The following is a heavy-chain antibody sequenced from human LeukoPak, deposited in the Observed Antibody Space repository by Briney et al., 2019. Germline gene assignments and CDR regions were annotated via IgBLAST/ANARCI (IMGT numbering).Heavy chain of an antibody. D-gene: IGHD2-21*02. Sequence: GSLRLSCEASGFTFSSNAMSWVRQAPGKGLEWVSAISGSGGSTYYADSVKGRFTISRDNSKNTLYLQMNSLRAEDTAVYYCAKDIVVVTAFDYWGQGTLVTVSS. J-gene: IGHJ4*02. CDR2: ISGSGGST. V-gene: IGHV3-23*01. CDR3: AKDIVVVTAFDY. CDR1: GFTFSSNA.